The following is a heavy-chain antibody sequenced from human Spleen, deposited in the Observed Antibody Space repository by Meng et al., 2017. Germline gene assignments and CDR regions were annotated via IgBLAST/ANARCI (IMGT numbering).Heavy chain of an antibody. CDR2: INHSGST. D-gene: IGHD4-11*01. CDR1: GGSFSDYY. J-gene: IGHJ4*02. V-gene: IGHV4-34*01. CDR3: ARGPTTMAHDFDY. Sequence: VQLQQWGAVVLKPSETLSLTFVVSGGSFSDYYWSWIRQPPGKGLEWIGEINHSGSTNYNPSLESRATISVDTSQNNLSLKLSSVTAADSAVYYCARGPTTMAHDFDYWGQGTLVTVSS.